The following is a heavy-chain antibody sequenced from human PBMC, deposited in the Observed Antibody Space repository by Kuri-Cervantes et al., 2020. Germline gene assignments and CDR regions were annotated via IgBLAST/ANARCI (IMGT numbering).Heavy chain of an antibody. Sequence: GGSLRLSCAASGFTFSSYAMSWVRQAPGKGLEWVSAISGSGGSTYYADSVKGRFTIPRDNSKNTLYLQMNSLRAEDTAVYYCARDGDLLYYYYYMDVWGKGTTVTVSS. J-gene: IGHJ6*03. CDR3: ARDGDLLYYYYYMDV. CDR1: GFTFSSYA. V-gene: IGHV3-23*01. D-gene: IGHD4-17*01. CDR2: ISGSGGST.